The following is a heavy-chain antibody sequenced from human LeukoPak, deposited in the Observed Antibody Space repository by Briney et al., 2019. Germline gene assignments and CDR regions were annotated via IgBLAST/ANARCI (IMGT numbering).Heavy chain of an antibody. Sequence: GGSLRLSCAASGFTVSGNYMSWVRQAPGKGLEWVSLIYSGGTTYYADSVKGRFTISRDNAKNSLYLQMNSLRAEDTAVYYCARDHCSSTSCYLWFDPWGQGTLVTVSS. D-gene: IGHD2-2*01. CDR1: GFTVSGNY. CDR3: ARDHCSSTSCYLWFDP. J-gene: IGHJ5*02. CDR2: IYSGGTT. V-gene: IGHV3-53*01.